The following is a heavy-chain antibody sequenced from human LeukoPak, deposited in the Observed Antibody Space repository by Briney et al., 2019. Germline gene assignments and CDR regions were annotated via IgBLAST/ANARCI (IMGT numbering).Heavy chain of an antibody. CDR3: ARESSAVPHSMVPDWLDP. D-gene: IGHD4/OR15-4a*01. Sequence: SETLSLTCDVSGYSINFGHLWGWIRQPPGKGLEWIASINHSGRTYYTPSLKSRVTTSVDTLKNQFSLKVTSVTAEDTAMYFCARESSAVPHSMVPDWLDPWGQGTLVTVSS. CDR2: INHSGRT. CDR1: GYSINFGHL. V-gene: IGHV4-38-2*02. J-gene: IGHJ5*02.